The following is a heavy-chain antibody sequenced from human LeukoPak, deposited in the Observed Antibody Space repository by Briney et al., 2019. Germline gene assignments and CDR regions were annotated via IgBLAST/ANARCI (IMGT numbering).Heavy chain of an antibody. J-gene: IGHJ4*02. CDR2: INPNSGGT. CDR1: GYTFTGYY. Sequence: ASVKVSCKASGYTFTGYYMHWVRQAPGQGLEWMGWINPNSGGTNYAQKFQGRVTMTRDTSISTAYMELSRLRSDDTAVYYCAREGVTGGGSPNYWGQGTLVTVSS. D-gene: IGHD1-26*01. CDR3: AREGVTGGGSPNY. V-gene: IGHV1-2*02.